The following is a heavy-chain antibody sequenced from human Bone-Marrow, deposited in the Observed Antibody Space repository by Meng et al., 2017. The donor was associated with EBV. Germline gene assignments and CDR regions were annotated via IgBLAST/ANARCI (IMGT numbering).Heavy chain of an antibody. CDR3: AASPGDPRAGIDS. J-gene: IGHJ4*02. D-gene: IGHD4-17*01. CDR2: INAAIANT. CDR1: GYIFTTYA. Sequence: QVTLVHAGAELKKPGAPVKVFFNGPGYIFTTYAIHWVRQAPGQRLEWMGWINAAIANTKYSQRLHDRLTITNDTSANTVYMELSSLTSEDTALYYCAASPGDPRAGIDSWGQGTLVTVSS. V-gene: IGHV1-3*01.